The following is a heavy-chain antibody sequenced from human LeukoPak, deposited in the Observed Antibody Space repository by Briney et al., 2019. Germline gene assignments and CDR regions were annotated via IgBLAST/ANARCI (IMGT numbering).Heavy chain of an antibody. Sequence: ASVKVSCKASGYTFPSYFMHWVRQAPGQGLEWMGIINPTGGSTTYAQKFQGRVTITADESTSTAYMELSSLRSEDTAVYYCATSTVTTQGYYYGMDVWGQGTTVTVSS. V-gene: IGHV1-46*01. CDR2: INPTGGST. CDR1: GYTFPSYF. D-gene: IGHD4-17*01. CDR3: ATSTVTTQGYYYGMDV. J-gene: IGHJ6*02.